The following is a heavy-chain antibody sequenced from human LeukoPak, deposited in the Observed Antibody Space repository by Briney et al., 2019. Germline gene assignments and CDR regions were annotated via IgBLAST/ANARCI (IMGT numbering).Heavy chain of an antibody. J-gene: IGHJ4*02. CDR1: GFTFSSYG. Sequence: PGGSLRLSCAASGFTFSSYGMHWVRQAPGKGLEWVAVISYDGSNKYYADSVKGRFTISRDNSKNTLYLQMNSLRAEDTAVYYCARERGYSYGVFDYWGQGTLVTVSS. D-gene: IGHD5-18*01. CDR3: ARERGYSYGVFDY. V-gene: IGHV3-30*03. CDR2: ISYDGSNK.